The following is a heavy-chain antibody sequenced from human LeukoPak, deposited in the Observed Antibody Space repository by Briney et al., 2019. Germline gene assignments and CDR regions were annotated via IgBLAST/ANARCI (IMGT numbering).Heavy chain of an antibody. D-gene: IGHD3-22*01. Sequence: NPGGPLRLSCAASGFTFSDYYMSWIRQAPGKGLEWVSYISSSNSYTHYAASVKGRFYADSVKGRFTISRDNAKNSLYLQMNSLRAEDTAVYYCASLTYYFDSSGYYPGYFQHWGQGTLVTVSS. V-gene: IGHV3-11*03. J-gene: IGHJ1*01. CDR3: ASLTYYFDSSGYYPGYFQH. CDR1: GFTFSDYY. CDR2: ISSSNSYT.